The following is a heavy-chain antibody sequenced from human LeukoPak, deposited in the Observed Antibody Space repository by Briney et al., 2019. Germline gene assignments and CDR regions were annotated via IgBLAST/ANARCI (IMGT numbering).Heavy chain of an antibody. V-gene: IGHV3-7*01. CDR1: GFTFISYW. D-gene: IGHD5-24*01. J-gene: IGHJ4*02. CDR3: ARVVPRGQFYLDF. CDR2: IKQDGSEK. Sequence: GSLRLSCAASGFTFISYWMSWVRQAPGKGLEWVANIKQDGSEKYYVDSVKGRFTISRDNAKNSVSLQMNSLTAEDTAIYYCARVVPRGQFYLDFWGQGTQVIVSS.